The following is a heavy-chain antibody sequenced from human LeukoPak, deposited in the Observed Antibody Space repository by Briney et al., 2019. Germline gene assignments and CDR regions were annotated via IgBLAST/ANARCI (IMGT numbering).Heavy chain of an antibody. D-gene: IGHD3-10*01. CDR3: ATGGRSGSGGTVVSTAFDP. V-gene: IGHV1-2*02. CDR1: GYTFTGYY. Sequence: GASVKVTRKASGYTFTGYYMHWVRQAPGQGLEWVGWINPNNGGTNYAQKFQGRVTMTRDTSISTAYMELRRLTSDDTAVYYCATGGRSGSGGTVVSTAFDPWGQGTLVSVSS. CDR2: INPNNGGT. J-gene: IGHJ5*02.